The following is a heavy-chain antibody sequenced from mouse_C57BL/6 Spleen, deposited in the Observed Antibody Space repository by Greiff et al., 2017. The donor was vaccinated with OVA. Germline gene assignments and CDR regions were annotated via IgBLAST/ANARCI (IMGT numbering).Heavy chain of an antibody. V-gene: IGHV1-50*01. CDR2: IDPSDSYT. CDR1: GYTFTSYW. J-gene: IGHJ2*01. CDR3: ARVSYYDY. Sequence: QVQLQQPGAALVKPGASVKLSCQASGYTFTSYWMQWVKQRPGQGLEWIGEIDPSDSYTNYNQKFKGKATLTVDTSSSTAYMQLSSLTSEDSAVYYCARVSYYDYWGQGTTLTVSS.